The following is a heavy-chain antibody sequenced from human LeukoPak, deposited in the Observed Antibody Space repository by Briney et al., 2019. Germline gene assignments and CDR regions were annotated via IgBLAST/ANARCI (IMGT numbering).Heavy chain of an antibody. CDR1: GYSFTSYW. Sequence: GESLKISCKGSGYSFTSYWIGWVRQMPGKGLEWMGSIYPGDSDTRYSPSFQGQVTISADKSMSTAYLQWSSLKASDTAMYYCARQAGIAAAGTGGDAFDIWGQGTMVTVSS. CDR2: IYPGDSDT. D-gene: IGHD6-13*01. V-gene: IGHV5-51*01. J-gene: IGHJ3*02. CDR3: ARQAGIAAAGTGGDAFDI.